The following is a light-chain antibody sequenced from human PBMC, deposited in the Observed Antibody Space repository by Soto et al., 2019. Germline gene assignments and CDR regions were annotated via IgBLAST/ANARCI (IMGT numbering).Light chain of an antibody. Sequence: EIVMTQSPATLSVSPGERATLSCRASQSVSSKLAWYQQKPGQAPRLLIYGASTRATGIPARFSGSGSGTEFTLTISSLQSEDFAVYYCQQYGSSPRTFGLGTKVDIK. J-gene: IGKJ1*01. CDR3: QQYGSSPRT. CDR2: GAS. CDR1: QSVSSK. V-gene: IGKV3-15*01.